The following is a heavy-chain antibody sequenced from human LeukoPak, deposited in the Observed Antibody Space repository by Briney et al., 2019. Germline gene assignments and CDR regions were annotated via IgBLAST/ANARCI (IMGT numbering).Heavy chain of an antibody. CDR2: ISAYNGNT. Sequence: ASVKVSCKASGYTFTSYGISWVRQAPGQGLEWMGWISAYNGNTNYAQKLQGRVTMTTDTSTSTAYMELRSLRSDDTAAYYCARVPGYSSSSGSFDYWGQGTLVTVSS. D-gene: IGHD6-6*01. V-gene: IGHV1-18*01. CDR3: ARVPGYSSSSGSFDY. CDR1: GYTFTSYG. J-gene: IGHJ4*02.